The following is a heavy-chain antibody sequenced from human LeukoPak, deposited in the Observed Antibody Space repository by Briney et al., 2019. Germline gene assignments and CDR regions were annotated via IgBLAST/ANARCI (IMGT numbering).Heavy chain of an antibody. CDR3: ARGTAMEIYFYGMDV. CDR2: IKQDGGEK. Sequence: GGSLRLSCVASGFTFSRYWMTWVRQAPGKGLEWVANIKQDGGEKTYVDSVKGRFTISRDNAKSTLFLQMNSLRVADTAVYYCARGTAMEIYFYGMDVWGQGTTVTVFS. D-gene: IGHD2-21*02. CDR1: GFTFSRYW. J-gene: IGHJ6*02. V-gene: IGHV3-7*03.